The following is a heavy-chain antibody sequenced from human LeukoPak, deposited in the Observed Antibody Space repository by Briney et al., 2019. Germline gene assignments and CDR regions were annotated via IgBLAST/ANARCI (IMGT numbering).Heavy chain of an antibody. CDR1: GYTFTDYY. J-gene: IGHJ4*02. V-gene: IGHV1-2*02. Sequence: GASVKVSCKASGYTFTDYYIHWVRQAPGQGLEWMGWINPNNGATNYAQKFQGRVTMTRDTSISTAYMELSRLRSDDTAVYYCASPRLPYYYDSSGSTQVFDYWGQGTLVTVSS. CDR3: ASPRLPYYYDSSGSTQVFDY. CDR2: INPNNGAT. D-gene: IGHD3-22*01.